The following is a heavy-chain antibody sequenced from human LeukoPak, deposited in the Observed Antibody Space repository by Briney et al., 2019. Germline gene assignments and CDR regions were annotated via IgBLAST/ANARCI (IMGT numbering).Heavy chain of an antibody. Sequence: GGSMRLSCAASGFTLSNAWMSWVRQAPGNGLEWVGRIKSKTAGGTTDYAAPVKGRFTISRDDSKNTLYLQTNSLKTEDTAVYYCTIPVVTPYYWGQGTLVTVSS. D-gene: IGHD4-23*01. CDR1: GFTLSNAW. V-gene: IGHV3-15*01. J-gene: IGHJ4*02. CDR2: IKSKTAGGTT. CDR3: TIPVVTPYY.